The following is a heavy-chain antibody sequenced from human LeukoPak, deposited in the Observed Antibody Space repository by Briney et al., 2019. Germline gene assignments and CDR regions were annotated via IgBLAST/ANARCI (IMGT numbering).Heavy chain of an antibody. CDR1: GYTFSAYY. CDR3: ARGYPLSTTAAGTYFQH. D-gene: IGHD6-13*01. CDR2: INPNSGGT. V-gene: IGHV1-2*02. J-gene: IGHJ1*01. Sequence: ASVKVSCTASGYTFSAYYMHWVRQAPGQGLEWMGWINPNSGGTNYAQKFQGRVTMTRDTSISTAYMELSRLRSDDTAVYYCARGYPLSTTAAGTYFQHWGQGTLVTVSS.